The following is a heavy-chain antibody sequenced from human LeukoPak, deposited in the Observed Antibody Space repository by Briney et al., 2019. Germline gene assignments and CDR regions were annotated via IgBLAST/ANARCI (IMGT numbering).Heavy chain of an antibody. CDR3: ARLRRYNWNDGVPYYYYYMDV. CDR1: GGTFSSYA. D-gene: IGHD1-1*01. V-gene: IGHV1-69*13. CDR2: IIPIFGTA. Sequence: LVKVSCKASGGTFSSYAISWVRQAPGQGLEWMGGIIPIFGTANYAQKFQGRVTITADESTSTAYMELSSLRSEDAAVYYCARLRRYNWNDGVPYYYYYMDVWGKGTTVTVSS. J-gene: IGHJ6*03.